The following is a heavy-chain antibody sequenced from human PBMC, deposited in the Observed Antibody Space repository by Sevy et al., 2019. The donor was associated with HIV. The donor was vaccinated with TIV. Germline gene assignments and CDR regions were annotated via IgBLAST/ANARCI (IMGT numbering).Heavy chain of an antibody. V-gene: IGHV4-39*01. CDR2: IYYSGST. D-gene: IGHD3-10*01. CDR3: ERPGTMVRGRGFDP. J-gene: IGHJ5*02. CDR1: GGSISSSSYY. Sequence: SETLSLTCTVSGGSISSSSYYWGWIRQPPGKGLEWIGSIYYSGSTYYNPSLKSRVTISVDTSKNQFSLKRSSVTAADTAVDYCERPGTMVRGRGFDPWGQGTLVTVSS.